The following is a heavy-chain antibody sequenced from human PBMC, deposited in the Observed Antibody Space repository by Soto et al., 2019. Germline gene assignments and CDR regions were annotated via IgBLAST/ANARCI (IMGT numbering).Heavy chain of an antibody. Sequence: GGSVRPSCAASGFSLRTYGMQWLRRAPGKGLGLVAFIWYDVTKKFYANSVKGPSTISKDNSNNILYLQMSGLRAEYTAVYYCSRDVVTAVAGSVNWFDPWGQGTQGTVST. J-gene: IGHJ5*02. CDR1: GFSLRTYG. CDR2: IWYDVTKK. D-gene: IGHD6-19*01. V-gene: IGHV3-33*01. CDR3: SRDVVTAVAGSVNWFDP.